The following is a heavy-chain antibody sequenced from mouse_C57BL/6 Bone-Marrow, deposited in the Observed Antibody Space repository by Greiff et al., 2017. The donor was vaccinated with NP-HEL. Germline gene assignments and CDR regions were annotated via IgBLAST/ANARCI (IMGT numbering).Heavy chain of an antibody. CDR1: GYSFTGYF. CDR2: INPYNGDT. Sequence: VQLKQSGPELVKPGDSVKISCKASGYSFTGYFMNWVMQSHGKSLEWIGRINPYNGDTFYNQKFKGKATLTVDKSSSTAHMELRSLTSEYSAVYYCARLGPIYYYGSKYFDVWGTGTTVTVSS. J-gene: IGHJ1*03. D-gene: IGHD1-1*01. CDR3: ARLGPIYYYGSKYFDV. V-gene: IGHV1-20*01.